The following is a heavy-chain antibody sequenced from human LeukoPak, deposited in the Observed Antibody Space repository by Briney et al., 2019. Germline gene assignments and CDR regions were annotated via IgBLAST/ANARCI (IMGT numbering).Heavy chain of an antibody. CDR1: GFTFSSYD. V-gene: IGHV3-30*18. CDR2: ISYDGSNK. J-gene: IGHJ4*02. Sequence: GSLRLSCAASGFTFSSYDMHWVRQAPGKGLEWVAVISYDGSNKYYADSVKGRFTISRDNSKNTLYLQMNSLRAEDTAVYYCAKDEGLLWFGEQLYYFDYWGQGTLVTVSS. CDR3: AKDEGLLWFGEQLYYFDY. D-gene: IGHD3-10*01.